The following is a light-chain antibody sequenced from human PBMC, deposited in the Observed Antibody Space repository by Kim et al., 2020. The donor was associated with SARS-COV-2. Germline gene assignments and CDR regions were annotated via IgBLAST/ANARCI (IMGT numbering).Light chain of an antibody. V-gene: IGLV1-40*01. J-gene: IGLJ1*01. CDR3: QSYDSSLSGSGV. CDR2: GNS. Sequence: RVTISCTGSSSNIGAGYDVHWYQQLPGPAPKPLIYGNSNRPSGVPDRFSGSKSGTSASLAITGLQAEDEADYYCQSYDSSLSGSGVFGTGTKVTVL. CDR1: SSNIGAGYD.